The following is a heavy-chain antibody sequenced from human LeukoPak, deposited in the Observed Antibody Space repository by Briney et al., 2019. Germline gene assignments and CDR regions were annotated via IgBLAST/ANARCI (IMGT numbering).Heavy chain of an antibody. Sequence: GESLKISCKGSGYSFTSYWIGWVRQMPGKGLEWMGIIYPGDSDTRYSPSFQGQVTISADKSISTAYLQWSSPKASDTAMYYCARAYYYDSSGPDAFDIWGQGTMVTVSS. CDR1: GYSFTSYW. J-gene: IGHJ3*02. V-gene: IGHV5-51*01. D-gene: IGHD3-22*01. CDR3: ARAYYYDSSGPDAFDI. CDR2: IYPGDSDT.